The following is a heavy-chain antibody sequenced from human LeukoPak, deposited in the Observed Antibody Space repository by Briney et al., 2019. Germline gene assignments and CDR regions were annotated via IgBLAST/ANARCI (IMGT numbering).Heavy chain of an antibody. V-gene: IGHV4-34*01. CDR1: GGSFRGYY. CDR2: INHSGST. CDR3: ARAVGTSRNFFDY. Sequence: SETLSLTCAVYGGSFRGYYWSWIRQPPGKGLEWIGEINHSGSTNYNPSLKSRVTISVDTSKNQFSLNLSSVTAADTAMYYCARAVGTSRNFFDYWGQGTLVTVSS. D-gene: IGHD4-23*01. J-gene: IGHJ4*02.